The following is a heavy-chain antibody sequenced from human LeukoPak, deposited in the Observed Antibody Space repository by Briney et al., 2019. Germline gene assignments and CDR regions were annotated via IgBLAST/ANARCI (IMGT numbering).Heavy chain of an antibody. D-gene: IGHD6-19*01. V-gene: IGHV4-59*08. CDR3: AREYSSGRGPRGYFQH. CDR1: GGSISSYY. Sequence: SETLSLTCTVSGGSISSYYWSWIRQPPGKGLEWIGYIYYSGSTNYNPSLKSRVTISVDTSKNQFSLKLSSVTAADTAVYYCAREYSSGRGPRGYFQHWGQGTLVTVSS. J-gene: IGHJ1*01. CDR2: IYYSGST.